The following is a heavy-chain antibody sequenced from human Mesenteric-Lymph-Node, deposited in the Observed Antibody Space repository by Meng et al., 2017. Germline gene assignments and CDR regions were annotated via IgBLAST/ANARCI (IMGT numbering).Heavy chain of an antibody. CDR3: VRDSYDYDTYGLDV. V-gene: IGHV3-21*01. CDR2: ISSGSSFI. CDR1: GFTFSGYE. Sequence: GESLKISCAASGFTFSGYEMNWVRQAPGKGLEWVASISSGSSFIYYADSVKGRFTISRDSAKNSLLLQTNSLTAEDTAVYYCVRDSYDYDTYGLDVWGQGTTVTVSS. D-gene: IGHD3-22*01. J-gene: IGHJ6*02.